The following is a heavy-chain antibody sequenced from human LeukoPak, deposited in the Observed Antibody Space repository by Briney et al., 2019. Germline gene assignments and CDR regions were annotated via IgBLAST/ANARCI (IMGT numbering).Heavy chain of an antibody. CDR1: GFTFSSYG. Sequence: GVSLSFSGAASGFTFSSYGMHWLRPAPGKGREGVAVIWYDGSNKYYENSGKVRFTISKDNTKNTLYLHMHSLKDTDPDEYNCARDPFTVEDSSGYYYYYYGMDVWGQGTTVTVSS. V-gene: IGHV3-33*01. CDR2: IWYDGSNK. D-gene: IGHD3-22*01. J-gene: IGHJ6*02. CDR3: ARDPFTVEDSSGYYYYYYGMDV.